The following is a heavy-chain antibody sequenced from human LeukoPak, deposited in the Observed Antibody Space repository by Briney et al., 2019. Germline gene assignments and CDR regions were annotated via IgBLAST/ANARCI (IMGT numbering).Heavy chain of an antibody. D-gene: IGHD2-2*01. V-gene: IGHV1-18*04. CDR3: ARDGANCSSTSCYWYNWFDP. CDR1: GYTFTSYG. Sequence: GSVKVSCKASGYTFTSYGISWVRQAPGQGLEWMGCISAYNGNTNYAQKLQGRVTMTTDTSTSTAYMELRSLRSDDTAVYYCARDGANCSSTSCYWYNWFDPWGQGTLVTVSS. CDR2: ISAYNGNT. J-gene: IGHJ5*02.